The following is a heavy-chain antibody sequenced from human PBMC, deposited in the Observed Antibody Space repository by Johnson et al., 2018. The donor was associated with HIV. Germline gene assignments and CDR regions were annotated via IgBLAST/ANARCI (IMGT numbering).Heavy chain of an antibody. J-gene: IGHJ3*01. D-gene: IGHD3-3*01. V-gene: IGHV3-20*04. CDR3: DFGRELPCQDPRGVVGTFDV. Sequence: VQLVESGGGVVRPGGSLRLSCAASGFTCDDYGMSWVRQAPGKGLAWVSGINWNGGSTGYAGPVQGRFPISRDYAKNSLYLQMNSLRAEDTALYYYDFGRELPCQDPRGVVGTFDVWGQGTMVTVSS. CDR2: INWNGGST. CDR1: GFTCDDYG.